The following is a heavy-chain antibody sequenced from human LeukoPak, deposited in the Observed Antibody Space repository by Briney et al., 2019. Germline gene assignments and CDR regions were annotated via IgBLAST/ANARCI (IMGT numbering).Heavy chain of an antibody. J-gene: IGHJ3*02. CDR2: ISVTNNGNT. CDR1: GYTLISYG. D-gene: IGHD2-21*02. Sequence: ASVKVSCKASGYTLISYGINWVRQAPGQGLEWMGWISVTNNGNTRYAQNFQGRLTMTTDTSTTTAYMELRSLRSDDTAVYYCSREFPFCGADCFSGVFDIWGQGTMVTVS. CDR3: SREFPFCGADCFSGVFDI. V-gene: IGHV1-18*01.